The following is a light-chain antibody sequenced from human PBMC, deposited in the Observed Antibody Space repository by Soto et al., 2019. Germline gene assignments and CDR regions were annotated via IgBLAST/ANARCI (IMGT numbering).Light chain of an antibody. CDR3: CSYAGSYTWV. CDR1: SSDVGDYNY. CDR2: AVN. Sequence: QSGLTQPRSVSGSPGQSVTISCTGTSSDVGDYNYVSWYQQHPGKAPKLLIYAVNMRPSGVPDRFSGSKSGNTASLTISGLQAEDEADYSCCSYAGSYTWVFGGGTKLTVL. V-gene: IGLV2-11*01. J-gene: IGLJ3*02.